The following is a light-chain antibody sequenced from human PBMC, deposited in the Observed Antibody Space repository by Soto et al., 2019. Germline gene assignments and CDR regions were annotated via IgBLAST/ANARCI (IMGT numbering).Light chain of an antibody. CDR1: QNIRSNY. CDR2: GSS. J-gene: IGKJ4*01. CDR3: QQYGFEPLT. Sequence: ELVLTQSPGTLSLSVGQRATLSCRASQNIRSNYVAWYQQKPGQAPRLLIFGSSSTATGIPDRFSASGSGTDSTLTISRLEPEDSAVYYCQQYGFEPLTFGGGTRVEI. V-gene: IGKV3-20*01.